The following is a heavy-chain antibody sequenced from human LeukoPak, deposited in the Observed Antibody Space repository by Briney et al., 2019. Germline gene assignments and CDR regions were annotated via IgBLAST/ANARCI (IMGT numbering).Heavy chain of an antibody. Sequence: PGGSLRLSCAASGFTFSSHAMHWVRQAPGKGLEWVAVISYDGSNKYYADSVKGRFTISRDNSKNTLYLQMNSLRAEDTAVYYCARDPKMARLSFYFDYWGQGTLVAVSS. CDR2: ISYDGSNK. D-gene: IGHD5-24*01. V-gene: IGHV3-30*04. J-gene: IGHJ4*02. CDR1: GFTFSSHA. CDR3: ARDPKMARLSFYFDY.